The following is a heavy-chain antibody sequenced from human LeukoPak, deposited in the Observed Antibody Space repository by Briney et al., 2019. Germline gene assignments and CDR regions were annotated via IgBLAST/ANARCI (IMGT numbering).Heavy chain of an antibody. CDR3: ARAYYYDSSGYYYYYYYYMDV. V-gene: IGHV1-69*06. Sequence: ASVKVSCKASGGTFSSYAISWVRQAPGQGLEWMGGTIPIFGTANYAQKFQGRVTITADKSTSTAYMELSSLRSEDTAVYYCARAYYYDSSGYYYYYYYYMDVWGKGTTVTISS. CDR1: GGTFSSYA. CDR2: TIPIFGTA. J-gene: IGHJ6*03. D-gene: IGHD3-22*01.